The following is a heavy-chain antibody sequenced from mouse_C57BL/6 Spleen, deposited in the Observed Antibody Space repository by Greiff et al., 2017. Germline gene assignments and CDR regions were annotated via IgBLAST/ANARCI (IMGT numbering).Heavy chain of an antibody. CDR2: IWWDDDK. CDR1: GFSLSTFGMG. V-gene: IGHV8-8*01. CDR3: ARTPPYGSSPWWYFDV. J-gene: IGHJ1*03. D-gene: IGHD1-1*01. Sequence: ESGPGILQPSQTLSLTCSFSGFSLSTFGMGVGWIRQPSGKGLEWLAHIWWDDDKYYNPALKSRLTISKDTSKNQVFLKIANVDTADTATYYCARTPPYGSSPWWYFDVWGTGTTVTVSS.